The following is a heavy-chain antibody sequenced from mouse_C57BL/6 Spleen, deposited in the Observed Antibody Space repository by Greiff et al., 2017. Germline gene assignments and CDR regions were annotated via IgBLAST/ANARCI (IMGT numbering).Heavy chain of an antibody. CDR3: ARDGYGSSYYFDY. Sequence: EVKVVESGGGLVKPGGSLKLSCAASGFTFSSYAMSWVRQTPEKRLEWVATISDGGSYTYYPDNVKGRFTISRDNAKNNLYLQMSHLKSEDTAMYYCARDGYGSSYYFDYWGQGTTLTVSS. CDR2: ISDGGSYT. J-gene: IGHJ2*01. D-gene: IGHD1-1*01. CDR1: GFTFSSYA. V-gene: IGHV5-4*01.